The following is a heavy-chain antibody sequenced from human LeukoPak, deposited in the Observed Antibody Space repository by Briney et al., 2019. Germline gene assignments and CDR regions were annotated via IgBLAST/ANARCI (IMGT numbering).Heavy chain of an antibody. CDR2: IGSSGDSI. CDR3: ARKLAL. J-gene: IGHJ4*02. V-gene: IGHV3-48*02. CDR1: GFSFSTYA. Sequence: GGSLRLSCAASGFSFSTYAMNWVRQAPGKGLEWVAYIGSSGDSIYYADSVKGRFTISRDNAKNSVFLQMNSLREEDTAVYFCARKLALWGQGTLVTVSS.